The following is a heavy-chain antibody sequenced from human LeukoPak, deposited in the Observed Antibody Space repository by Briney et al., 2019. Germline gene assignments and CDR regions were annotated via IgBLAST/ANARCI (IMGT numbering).Heavy chain of an antibody. CDR2: ISGYNGNT. D-gene: IGHD6-13*01. Sequence: GASVKVSCKASGYIFSTYGISWVRQAPGQGLEWMGCISGYNGNTNYAQKLQGRVTMTTDTSTSTAYMELRSLRSGDTAVYYCARVLQQLVEHGWFDPWGQGTLVTVSS. J-gene: IGHJ5*02. CDR1: GYIFSTYG. V-gene: IGHV1-18*01. CDR3: ARVLQQLVEHGWFDP.